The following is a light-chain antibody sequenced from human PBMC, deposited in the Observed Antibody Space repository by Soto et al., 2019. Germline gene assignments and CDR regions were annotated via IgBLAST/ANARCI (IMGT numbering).Light chain of an antibody. CDR1: SSNIGTNI. CDR3: ATWDDSLNGRV. CDR2: DDS. Sequence: QSVLTQPPSTSGTPGQRVTISCSGSSSNIGTNIVNWYQQFPGTAPKLLISDDSHRSSGVPDRFSASRSGTSASLAISGLQSEDEAAYYCATWDDSLNGRVFGGGTQLTVL. V-gene: IGLV1-44*01. J-gene: IGLJ2*01.